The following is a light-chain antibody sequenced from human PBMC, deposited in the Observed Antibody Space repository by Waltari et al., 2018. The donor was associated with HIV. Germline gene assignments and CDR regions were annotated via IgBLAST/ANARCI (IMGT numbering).Light chain of an antibody. CDR3: AAWDDSLNGREV. V-gene: IGLV1-44*01. J-gene: IGLJ2*01. Sequence: QSVLTQPPSASGTPGQRVTISCSGTTSNIGRTYVNWYQQFPGTAPKLLIYSDNQRPSGVPDRISGSKSGTSASLAISGLQVEDEAEYYCAAWDDSLNGREVFGGGTKLTVL. CDR2: SDN. CDR1: TSNIGRTY.